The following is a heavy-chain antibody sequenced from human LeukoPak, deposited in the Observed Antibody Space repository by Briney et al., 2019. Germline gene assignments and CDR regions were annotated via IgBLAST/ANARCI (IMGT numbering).Heavy chain of an antibody. V-gene: IGHV1-69*05. J-gene: IGHJ3*02. D-gene: IGHD2-2*02. CDR3: ARDHTFHKGAFDI. Sequence: ASVKVSCKASGGTFSSYAISWVRQAPGQGLEWMGGIIPIFGTANYAQKFQGRVTMTTDTSTSTAYMELRSLRSDDTAVYYCARDHTFHKGAFDIWGQGTMVTVSS. CDR2: IIPIFGTA. CDR1: GGTFSSYA.